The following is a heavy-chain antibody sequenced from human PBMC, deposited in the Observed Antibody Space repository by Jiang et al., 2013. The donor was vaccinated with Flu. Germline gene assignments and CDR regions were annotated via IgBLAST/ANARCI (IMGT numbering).Heavy chain of an antibody. CDR2: TYYRSKWYY. J-gene: IGHJ5*02. CDR3: ARLVAVAGYNWFDP. V-gene: IGHV6-1*01. Sequence: GDSVTSKSAAWNWIRQSPSRGLEWLGRTYYRSKWYYDYAVSVKSRISINPDTSKNQFSLQLYSVTPEDTAVYFCARLVAVAGYNWFDPWGQGTLVTVSS. CDR1: GDSVTSKSAA. D-gene: IGHD6-19*01.